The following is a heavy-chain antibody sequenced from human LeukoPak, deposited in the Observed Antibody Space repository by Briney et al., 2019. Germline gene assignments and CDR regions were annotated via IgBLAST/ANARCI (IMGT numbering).Heavy chain of an antibody. J-gene: IGHJ4*02. D-gene: IGHD3-9*01. Sequence: GGSLRLSCAASGFTFSSYWMHWVRQAPGKGLVWVSRINSDGSSTSYADSVKGRFTISRDNAKNTLYLQMNSLRAEDTAVYYCARDVYDILTGYYPFDYWGQGTLVTVSS. CDR2: INSDGSST. CDR3: ARDVYDILTGYYPFDY. V-gene: IGHV3-74*01. CDR1: GFTFSSYW.